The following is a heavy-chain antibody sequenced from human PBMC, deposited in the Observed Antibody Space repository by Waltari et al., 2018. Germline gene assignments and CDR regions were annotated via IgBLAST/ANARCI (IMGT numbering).Heavy chain of an antibody. CDR1: GFDFSDYD. CDR3: TRDLYGSGGDWFDP. J-gene: IGHJ5*02. CDR2: IGGTNSNI. V-gene: IGHV3-21*01. D-gene: IGHD3-10*01. Sequence: EVRLAESGGGLVKPGGSLRLSCTASGFDFSDYDMNWVRQAPGTGLEGVSSIGGTNSNIFYAESVKGRFTVSRDNAKNSLYFQMDNLRAEDSGLYYCTRDLYGSGGDWFDPWGQGTLVTVSS.